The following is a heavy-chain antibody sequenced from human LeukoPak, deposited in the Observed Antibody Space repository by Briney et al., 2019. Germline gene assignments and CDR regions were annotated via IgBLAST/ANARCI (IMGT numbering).Heavy chain of an antibody. CDR3: ARAYYDFWSGATVFDY. V-gene: IGHV4-39*07. CDR1: GGSISSSSYY. Sequence: SETLSLTCTVSGGSISSSSYYWGWIRQPPGKGLEWIGSIYYSGSTYYNPSLKSRVTISVDTSKNQFSLKLSSVTAADTAVYYCARAYYDFWSGATVFDYWGQGTLVTVSS. D-gene: IGHD3-3*01. CDR2: IYYSGST. J-gene: IGHJ4*02.